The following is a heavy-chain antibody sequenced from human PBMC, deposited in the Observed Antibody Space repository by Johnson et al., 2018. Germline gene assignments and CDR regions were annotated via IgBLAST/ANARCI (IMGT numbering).Heavy chain of an antibody. Sequence: QVQLQESGAEVKKPGSSVKVSCKASGGTFSSYAISWVRQAPGQGLEWMGGIIPIFGTANYAQKFQGRVTITADESTSTAYMGLSSLGSEATAVYYCARFLVGATWYYYYYYGMDVWGQGTTVTVSS. V-gene: IGHV1-69*01. D-gene: IGHD1-26*01. CDR3: ARFLVGATWYYYYYYGMDV. CDR1: GGTFSSYA. CDR2: IIPIFGTA. J-gene: IGHJ6*02.